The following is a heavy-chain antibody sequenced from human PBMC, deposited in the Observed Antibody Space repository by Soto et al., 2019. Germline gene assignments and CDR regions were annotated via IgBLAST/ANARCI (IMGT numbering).Heavy chain of an antibody. Sequence: QVQLQESGPGLVKPSGTLSLTCAVSGGSISSSNWWSWVRQPPGKGLEWIGEIYHSGSTNYNPSLKSRVNISVDKSKNQFSLKLSSVTAADTAVYYCARESIHYDSSGLGDYYYGMDVWGQGTTVTVSS. CDR3: ARESIHYDSSGLGDYYYGMDV. J-gene: IGHJ6*02. CDR1: GGSISSSNW. V-gene: IGHV4-4*02. CDR2: IYHSGST. D-gene: IGHD3-22*01.